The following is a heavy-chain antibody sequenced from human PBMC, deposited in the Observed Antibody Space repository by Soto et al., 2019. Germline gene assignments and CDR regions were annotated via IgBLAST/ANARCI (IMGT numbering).Heavy chain of an antibody. V-gene: IGHV4-4*02. Sequence: QVQLQESGPGLVKTWGTLSLTCAVSGGSIGSRNWWSWVRQPPGKGLEWIGEVFYSGITNYSPSPKSRVTMSVDRSKNQVFLKVNSVTAADTALYYYARRVPNTLNTIEDGFDFWGQGTQVTVSS. D-gene: IGHD3-22*01. CDR1: GGSIGSRNW. CDR3: ARRVPNTLNTIEDGFDF. CDR2: VFYSGIT. J-gene: IGHJ4*02.